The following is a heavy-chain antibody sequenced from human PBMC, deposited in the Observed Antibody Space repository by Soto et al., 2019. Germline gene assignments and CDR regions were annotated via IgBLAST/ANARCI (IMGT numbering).Heavy chain of an antibody. CDR3: ARDRDYYDSSYYR. V-gene: IGHV3-48*01. Sequence: GSLRLSCAASGFTFSSYSMNWVRQAPGKGLEWVSYISSSSSTIYYADSVKGRFTISRDNAKNSLYLQMNSLRAEDTAVYYCARDRDYYDSSYYRWGQGSLVTVSS. CDR1: GFTFSSYS. D-gene: IGHD3-22*01. CDR2: ISSSSSTI. J-gene: IGHJ1*01.